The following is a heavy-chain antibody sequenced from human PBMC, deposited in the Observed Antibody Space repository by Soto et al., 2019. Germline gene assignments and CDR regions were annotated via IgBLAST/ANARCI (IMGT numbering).Heavy chain of an antibody. CDR1: RCTFTSYY. CDR2: INPNSGGT. CDR3: ARVLYNFWSGYGMDV. D-gene: IGHD3-3*01. V-gene: IGHV1-46*01. J-gene: IGHJ6*02. Sequence: AAVKVSCKALRCTFTSYYLHWVRQAPGQGLEWLGVINPNSGGTTYPLKFQGRVTMTRDTSTSTGYMELSSLRSEDTAMYYCARVLYNFWSGYGMDVWGQGTSVTVSS.